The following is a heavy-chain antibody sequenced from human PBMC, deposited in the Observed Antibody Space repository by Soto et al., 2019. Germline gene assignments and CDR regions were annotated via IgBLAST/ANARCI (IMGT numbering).Heavy chain of an antibody. CDR1: GYNFTNYW. J-gene: IGHJ4*02. Sequence: EVQLVQSGAVVKKPGESLKISCKGSGYNFTNYWIGWVRQMPRKGLEWMGVIYPDDSDARYSPSFQGQVTFSADKSISTSYLHWRSLKASDTAMYYCVRPATILLTSDYWGQGTLVTVSS. CDR2: IYPDDSDA. CDR3: VRPATILLTSDY. V-gene: IGHV5-51*01.